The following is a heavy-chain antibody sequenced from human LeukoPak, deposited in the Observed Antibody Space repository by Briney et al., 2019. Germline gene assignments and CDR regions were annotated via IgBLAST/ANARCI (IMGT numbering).Heavy chain of an antibody. J-gene: IGHJ6*03. Sequence: ASVKVSCEASGYTFTSYGISWVRQAPGQGLEWMGWISAYNGNTNYAQKLQGRVTMTTDTSTSTAYMGLRSLRSDDTAVYYCARVADYDFWSGYFTYYYYMDVWGKGTTVTVSS. CDR1: GYTFTSYG. CDR3: ARVADYDFWSGYFTYYYYMDV. V-gene: IGHV1-18*01. D-gene: IGHD3-3*01. CDR2: ISAYNGNT.